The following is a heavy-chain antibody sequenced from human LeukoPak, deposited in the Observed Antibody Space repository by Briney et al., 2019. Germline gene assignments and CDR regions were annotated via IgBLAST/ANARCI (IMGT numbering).Heavy chain of an antibody. Sequence: AGGSLRLSCAASEFTFTTYSMAWVRQAPGKGLEWVSSISSSSSYIYYADSVKGRFTISRDNAKNSLYLQMNSLRAEDTAVYYCARDQLGSRSYYFDYWGQGTLVTVSS. D-gene: IGHD1-1*01. CDR2: ISSSSSYI. CDR1: EFTFTTYS. CDR3: ARDQLGSRSYYFDY. V-gene: IGHV3-21*01. J-gene: IGHJ4*02.